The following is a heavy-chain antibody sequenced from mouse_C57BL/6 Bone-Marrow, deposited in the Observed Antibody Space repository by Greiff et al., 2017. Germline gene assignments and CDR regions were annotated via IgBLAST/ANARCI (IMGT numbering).Heavy chain of an antibody. CDR3: ARSGYDCDQLSFAY. CDR2: IYPGDGDT. V-gene: IGHV1-82*01. Sequence: VQLKHSGPELVKPGASVQISCKASGYAFSSSWMNWVKQRPGKGLEWIGRIYPGDGDTNYNGKFKGKATLTADKSSSTAYMQLSSLTSEDSAVXFCARSGYDCDQLSFAYWGQGALVTVSA. CDR1: GYAFSSSW. D-gene: IGHD2-4*01. J-gene: IGHJ3*01.